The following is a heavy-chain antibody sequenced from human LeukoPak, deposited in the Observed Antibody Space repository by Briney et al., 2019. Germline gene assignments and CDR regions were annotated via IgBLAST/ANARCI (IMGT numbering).Heavy chain of an antibody. CDR3: AEDWRWNQNIYGMNV. D-gene: IGHD5-24*01. J-gene: IGHJ6*02. V-gene: IGHV3-21*01. CDR1: GFTFSSYS. Sequence: GGSLRLSCAASGFTFSSYSMNWVRQAPGKGLEWVSSIDFTSRYIYNADSVKGRFTISRDNAKNTLYLQMNSLTAEDTAVYYCAEDWRWNQNIYGMNVWGQGTTVTVSS. CDR2: IDFTSRYI.